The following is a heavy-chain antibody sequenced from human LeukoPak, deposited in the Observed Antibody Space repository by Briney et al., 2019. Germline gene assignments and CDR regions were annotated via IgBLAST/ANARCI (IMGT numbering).Heavy chain of an antibody. CDR3: AIAGSYYDFWSGYYNRKLYYYGMDV. D-gene: IGHD3-3*01. CDR2: IYPGDSDT. CDR1: GYSFTSYW. Sequence: GESLKISCKGSGYSFTSYWIGWVRQMPGKGLEWMGIIYPGDSDTRYSPSFQGQVTISADKSISTAYLQWSSLKASDTAMYYCAIAGSYYDFWSGYYNRKLYYYGMDVWGQGTTVTVSS. J-gene: IGHJ6*02. V-gene: IGHV5-51*01.